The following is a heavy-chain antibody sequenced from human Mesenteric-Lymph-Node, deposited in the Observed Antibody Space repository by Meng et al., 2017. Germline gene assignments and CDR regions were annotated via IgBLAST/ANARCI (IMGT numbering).Heavy chain of an antibody. CDR3: AKGRIAVAGIEHDAFDI. Sequence: SLKISCGSSVLSFSNDEMDWVRQAPGKGLEWVSGISWNSGSIGYADSVKGRFTISRDNAKNSLYLQMNSLRAEDMALYYCAKGRIAVAGIEHDAFDIWGQGTMVTVSS. J-gene: IGHJ3*02. D-gene: IGHD6-19*01. CDR2: ISWNSGSI. CDR1: VLSFSNDE. V-gene: IGHV3-9*03.